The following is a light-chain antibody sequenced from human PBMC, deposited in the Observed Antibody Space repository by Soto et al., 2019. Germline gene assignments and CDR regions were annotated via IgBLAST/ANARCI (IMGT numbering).Light chain of an antibody. V-gene: IGLV1-44*01. CDR2: NNN. Sequence: QSVLTQPPSPSGTPGQRVTISCSGSSSNIGSNTVNWYQQLPGTTPKLLIYNNNQRPSGVPDRFSGSKSGTSASLAISGLQSEDEADYYCAAWDVSLNGWVFGGGTKLTVL. CDR1: SSNIGSNT. J-gene: IGLJ3*02. CDR3: AAWDVSLNGWV.